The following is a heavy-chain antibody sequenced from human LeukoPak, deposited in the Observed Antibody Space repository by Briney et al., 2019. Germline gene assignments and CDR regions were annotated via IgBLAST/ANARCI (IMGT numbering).Heavy chain of an antibody. Sequence: PGGSLRLSCAASGFTFSSYGMHWVRQAPGKGLEWVAFIRYDGSNKYYADSVKGRFTISRDNSKNTLYLQMNSLRAEDTAVYYCAKIGLGVVVPAAVFDYWGQGTLVTVSS. D-gene: IGHD2-2*01. CDR3: AKIGLGVVVPAAVFDY. CDR1: GFTFSSYG. CDR2: IRYDGSNK. V-gene: IGHV3-30*02. J-gene: IGHJ4*02.